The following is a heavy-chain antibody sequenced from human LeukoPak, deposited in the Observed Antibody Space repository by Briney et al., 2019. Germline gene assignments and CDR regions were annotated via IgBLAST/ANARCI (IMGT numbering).Heavy chain of an antibody. D-gene: IGHD1-1*01. CDR1: GGSISSYY. Sequence: SETLSLTCTVSGGSISSYYWSWIRQPPGKGLEWIGYIYYSGSTNYSPSLKSRVTISVDTSKNQFSLKLSSVTAADTAVYYCATQKRGTVAYYYYYMDVWGKGTTVTVSS. V-gene: IGHV4-59*01. CDR2: IYYSGST. CDR3: ATQKRGTVAYYYYYMDV. J-gene: IGHJ6*03.